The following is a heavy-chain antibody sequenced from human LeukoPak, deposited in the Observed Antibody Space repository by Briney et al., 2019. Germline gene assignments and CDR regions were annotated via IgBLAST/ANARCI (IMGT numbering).Heavy chain of an antibody. V-gene: IGHV4-34*01. D-gene: IGHD2-2*01. CDR1: GGSFSGYY. J-gene: IGHJ3*02. Sequence: SETLSLTCAVYGGSFSGYYWTWIRHTPEKGLEWIGEMNPSGSTNYNPSLKSRVTISVDTSKNQFSLKLSSVTAADTAVYYCARGKTVVPAALGAFDIWGQGTMVTVSS. CDR3: ARGKTVVPAALGAFDI. CDR2: MNPSGST.